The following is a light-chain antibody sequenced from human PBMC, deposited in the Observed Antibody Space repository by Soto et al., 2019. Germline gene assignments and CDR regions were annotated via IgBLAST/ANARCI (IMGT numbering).Light chain of an antibody. V-gene: IGLV2-11*01. J-gene: IGLJ1*01. CDR2: DVI. Sequence: QSALTQPRSVSGSPGQSVTISCTGTSSDVGGYNHVSWYQQHPGKAPKLMIYDVINRPSGVPDRFSGSKSGNTASLTISGLQAEDEDDYYCCSYAGTYTVVFGTGTKLTVL. CDR3: CSYAGTYTVV. CDR1: SSDVGGYNH.